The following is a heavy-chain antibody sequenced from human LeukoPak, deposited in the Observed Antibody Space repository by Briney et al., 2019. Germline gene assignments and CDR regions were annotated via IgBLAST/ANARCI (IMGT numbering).Heavy chain of an antibody. Sequence: GGSLRLSCAASGFTFSSYGMHWVRQAPGKGLEWVAVISYDGSNKYYADSVKGRFTISRDNSKNTLYLQMNSLRAEDTAVYYCAKDLGYGDYVELVYYYGMDVWGQGTTVTVSS. V-gene: IGHV3-30*18. CDR2: ISYDGSNK. D-gene: IGHD4-17*01. CDR3: AKDLGYGDYVELVYYYGMDV. J-gene: IGHJ6*02. CDR1: GFTFSSYG.